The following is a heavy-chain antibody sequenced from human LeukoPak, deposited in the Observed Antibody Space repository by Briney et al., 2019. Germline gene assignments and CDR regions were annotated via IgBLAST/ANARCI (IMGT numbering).Heavy chain of an antibody. J-gene: IGHJ2*01. CDR1: GGSISSYY. Sequence: SETLSLTCTVSGGSISSYYWSWIRQPPGKRLEWIGYTSYSGSTDYNPSLKSRVTMSVDTSKNQFSLKLSSATAADTAVYYCGRRTYYDTLTGYTYWYFDLWGRGTLVTVSS. D-gene: IGHD3-9*01. CDR3: GRRTYYDTLTGYTYWYFDL. V-gene: IGHV4-59*01. CDR2: TSYSGST.